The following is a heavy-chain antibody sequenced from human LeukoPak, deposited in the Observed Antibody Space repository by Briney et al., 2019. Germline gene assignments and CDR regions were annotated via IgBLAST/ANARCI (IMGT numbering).Heavy chain of an antibody. V-gene: IGHV4-30-4*07. CDR1: GGSISSGVYS. CDR2: IYYGGNT. CDR3: ARQRYTISTATMVTAINGPFDY. J-gene: IGHJ4*02. D-gene: IGHD2-21*02. Sequence: SETLPLTCTVSGGSISSGVYSWSWVRQPPGKGLEWIGYIYYGGNTYYNPSLKSRVTISVDTSKNQFSLKLSSVTAADTAVYYCARQRYTISTATMVTAINGPFDYWGQGTLVTVSS.